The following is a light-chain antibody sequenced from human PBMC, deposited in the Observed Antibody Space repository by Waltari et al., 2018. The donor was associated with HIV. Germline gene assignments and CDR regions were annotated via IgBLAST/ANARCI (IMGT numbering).Light chain of an antibody. V-gene: IGKV3-20*01. CDR2: GAS. J-gene: IGKJ2*01. CDR3: QQYDRSPYT. CDR1: QSLSSTY. Sequence: IVLTQSPGTLALSQVVRAPLYCRASQSLSSTYLAWYQQKPGQAPRVLIYGASNRATGTPDRFSGGGSGTDFTLTITRLEPEDFAVYFCQQYDRSPYTFGQGTRLEI.